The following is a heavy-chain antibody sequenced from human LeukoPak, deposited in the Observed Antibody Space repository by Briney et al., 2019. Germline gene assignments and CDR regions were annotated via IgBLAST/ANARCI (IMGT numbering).Heavy chain of an antibody. CDR2: IKQDGSEK. D-gene: IGHD2-2*01. J-gene: IGHJ6*03. CDR3: ARVYGRYCSSTSCYGDYYYYMDV. CDR1: GFTFSSYW. V-gene: IGHV3-7*01. Sequence: PGGSLRLSCAASGFTFSSYWMSWVRQAPGKGLEWVANIKQDGSEKYYVDSVKGRFTISRDNAKNSLYLQMNSLRAEGTAVYYCARVYGRYCSSTSCYGDYYYYMDVWGKGTTVTVSS.